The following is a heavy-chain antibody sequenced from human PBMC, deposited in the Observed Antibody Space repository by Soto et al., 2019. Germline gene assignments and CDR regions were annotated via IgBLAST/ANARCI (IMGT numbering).Heavy chain of an antibody. CDR2: MSEDGTSR. D-gene: IGHD2-8*01. Sequence: PGGPLRLSCAASRFDFSSYGMHWPLHAPDKGLELLAVMSEDGTSRFYAYSVRCRFTISRETSKNTLFLQMTSLRPEDTAVYPCARGLCANRVRNALGWFVPWGQGTLVTVSS. V-gene: IGHV3-30*03. CDR1: RFDFSSYG. J-gene: IGHJ5*02. CDR3: ARGLCANRVRNALGWFVP.